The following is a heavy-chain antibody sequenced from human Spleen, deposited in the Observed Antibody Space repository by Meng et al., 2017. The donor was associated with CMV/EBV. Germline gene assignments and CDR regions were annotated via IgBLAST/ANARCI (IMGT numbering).Heavy chain of an antibody. J-gene: IGHJ4*02. V-gene: IGHV1-46*01. D-gene: IGHD3-16*02. CDR3: ATSRTVHYRPQHYFDY. Sequence: ASVKVSCKASTYTFTTYYMHWVRQAPGQGLEWMGIINPSGGSTRYSQKFHGRVTMTRDTSTTTVYVELSSLRSEDTAVYYCATSRTVHYRPQHYFDYWGQGALVTVSS. CDR2: INPSGGST. CDR1: TYTFTTYY.